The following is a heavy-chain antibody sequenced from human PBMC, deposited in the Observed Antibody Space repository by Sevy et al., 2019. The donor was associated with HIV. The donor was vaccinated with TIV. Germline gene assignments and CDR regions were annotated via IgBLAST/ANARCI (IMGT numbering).Heavy chain of an antibody. CDR1: GGTFSSYA. CDR2: IIPIFGTA. V-gene: IGHV1-69*13. Sequence: ASVKVSCKASGGTFSSYAISWVRQAPGQGLEWMGGIIPIFGTANYAQTFQGRVTITADESTSTAYMELSSLRSEDTAVYYCARLDIVATINGWFDPWGQGTLVTVSS. D-gene: IGHD5-12*01. J-gene: IGHJ5*02. CDR3: ARLDIVATINGWFDP.